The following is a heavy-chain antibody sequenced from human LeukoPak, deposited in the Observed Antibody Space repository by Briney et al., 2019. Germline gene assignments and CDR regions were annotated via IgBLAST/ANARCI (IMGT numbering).Heavy chain of an antibody. CDR1: GFTFSSYS. V-gene: IGHV3-21*01. CDR2: ISSSSSYI. Sequence: GRSLRLSCAASGFTFSSYSMNWVRQAPGKGLEWVSSISSSSSYIYYADSVKGRFTISRDNAKNSLYLQMNSLRAEDTAVYYCARVGDGYNGPDAFDIWGQGAMVTVSS. D-gene: IGHD5-24*01. CDR3: ARVGDGYNGPDAFDI. J-gene: IGHJ3*02.